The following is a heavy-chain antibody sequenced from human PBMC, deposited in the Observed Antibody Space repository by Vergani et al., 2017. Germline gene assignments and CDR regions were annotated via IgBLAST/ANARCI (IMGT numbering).Heavy chain of an antibody. CDR3: ARDTFHFDSENYDDVFDS. CDR2: VSFRGDT. Sequence: QVKLQESGPGLVKPSETLSLTCTVSGDSVNSYYWSWIRQPPGKGLEWMGYVSFRGDTLYDPSVKGRMTISLNTSSNQFSLYLTSVTAADTAVYYCARDTFHFDSENYDDVFDSWGQGTMVIVSS. V-gene: IGHV4-59*02. CDR1: GDSVNSYY. D-gene: IGHD3-16*01. J-gene: IGHJ3*02.